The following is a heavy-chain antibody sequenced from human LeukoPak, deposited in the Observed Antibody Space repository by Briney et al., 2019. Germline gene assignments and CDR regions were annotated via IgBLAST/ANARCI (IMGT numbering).Heavy chain of an antibody. CDR3: ARDYSGWSLDP. Sequence: GGSLRLSCAASGFTFRSSEMNWVRQAPGKGLEWVSYISDGGKTKYYADSVKGRFTISRDNAKNSLYLQMNSLRAEDTAVYYCARDYSGWSLDPWGQGTLVTVFS. V-gene: IGHV3-48*03. CDR1: GFTFRSSE. J-gene: IGHJ5*02. CDR2: ISDGGKTK. D-gene: IGHD5-12*01.